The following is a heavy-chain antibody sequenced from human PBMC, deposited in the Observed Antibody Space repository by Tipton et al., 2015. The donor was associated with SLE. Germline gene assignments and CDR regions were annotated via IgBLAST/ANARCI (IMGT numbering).Heavy chain of an antibody. D-gene: IGHD1-26*01. J-gene: IGHJ4*02. CDR1: GGTFSSYT. V-gene: IGHV1-69*01. CDR3: AREGHSGGYRYFFGY. CDR2: IIPIFDTT. Sequence: QLVQSGAEVRKPGSSVKVSCKASGGTFSSYTISWVRQAPGQGLEWMGGIIPIFDTTNYAQKFQGRVTITADESTSTAYMELRGLRSDDTAAYYCAREGHSGGYRYFFGYWGQGTLVTVSS.